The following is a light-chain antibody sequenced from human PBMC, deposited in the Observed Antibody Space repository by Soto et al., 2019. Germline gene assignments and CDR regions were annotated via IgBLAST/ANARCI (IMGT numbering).Light chain of an antibody. J-gene: IGLJ1*01. CDR2: EVT. CDR1: SSDVGGYNY. CDR3: SSYAGSNREV. Sequence: QSALTQPPSASGSPGQSVTISCTGTSSDVGGYNYVSWYQQHPGKAPKLMIYEVTKQPSGVPDRFSGSKSGNTASLTVSGLQAEDEADYYCSSYAGSNREVFGTGTKLTVL. V-gene: IGLV2-8*01.